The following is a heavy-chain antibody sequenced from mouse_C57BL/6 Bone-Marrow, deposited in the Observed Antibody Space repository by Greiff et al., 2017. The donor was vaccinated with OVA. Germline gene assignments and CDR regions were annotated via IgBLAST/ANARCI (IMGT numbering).Heavy chain of an antibody. V-gene: IGHV10-1*01. Sequence: EVHLVESGGGLVQPKGSLKLSCAASGFSFNTYAMTWVRQAPGKGLEWVARIRSKSNNYATYYADSVKDSFTISRDDSESMLYLQMNNLKTEDTAMYYCVRITTVAPYAMDYWGQGTSVTVSS. CDR3: VRITTVAPYAMDY. J-gene: IGHJ4*01. CDR1: GFSFNTYA. D-gene: IGHD1-1*01. CDR2: IRSKSNNYAT.